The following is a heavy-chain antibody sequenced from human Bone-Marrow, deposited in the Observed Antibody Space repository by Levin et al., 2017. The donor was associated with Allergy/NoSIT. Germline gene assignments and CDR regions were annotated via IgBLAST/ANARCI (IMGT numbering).Heavy chain of an antibody. J-gene: IGHJ3*02. CDR2: ISYDGSNK. V-gene: IGHV3-30-3*01. CDR3: ARSPGTYYDIRRGHADAFDI. CDR1: GFTFSSYA. D-gene: IGHD3-9*01. Sequence: GGSLRLSCAASGFTFSSYAMHWVRQAPGKGLEWVAVISYDGSNKYYADSVKGRFTISRDNSKNTLYLQMNSLRAEDTAVYYCARSPGTYYDIRRGHADAFDIWGQGTMVTVSS.